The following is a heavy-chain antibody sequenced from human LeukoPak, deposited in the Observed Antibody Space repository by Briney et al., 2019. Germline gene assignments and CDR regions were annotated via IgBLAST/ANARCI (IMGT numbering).Heavy chain of an antibody. CDR3: VGYYDSSGHYFDY. D-gene: IGHD3-22*01. CDR2: IYYSGST. J-gene: IGHJ4*02. Sequence: SETLSLTCTVSGGSISSSSYYWGWIRQPPGKGLEWIGSIYYSGSTYYNPSLKGRVTISVDTSKNQFSLKLSSVTAADTAVYYCVGYYDSSGHYFDYWGQGTLVTVSS. V-gene: IGHV4-39*01. CDR1: GGSISSSSYY.